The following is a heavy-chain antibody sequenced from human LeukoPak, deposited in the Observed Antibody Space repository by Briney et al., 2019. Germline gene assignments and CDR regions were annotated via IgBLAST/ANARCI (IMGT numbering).Heavy chain of an antibody. CDR3: ARALGGDYDY. CDR2: INWNGGST. D-gene: IGHD2-21*01. J-gene: IGHJ4*02. CDR1: GFTFGDYG. V-gene: IGHV3-20*04. Sequence: GRSLRLSCTTSGFTFGDYGMSWVRQAPGKGLEWVSGINWNGGSTGYADSVKGRFTISRDNAKNSLYLQMNSLRAEDTALYYCARALGGDYDYWGQGTLVTVSS.